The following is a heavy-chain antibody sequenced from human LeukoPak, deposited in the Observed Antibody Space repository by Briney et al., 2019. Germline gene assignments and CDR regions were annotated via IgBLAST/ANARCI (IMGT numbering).Heavy chain of an antibody. CDR1: GYTFTIYY. D-gene: IGHD6-6*01. V-gene: IGHV1-46*01. J-gene: IGHJ2*01. CDR2: INPSGGST. CDR3: VRGASSIAALNPFWYFDL. Sequence: VASVTVSCKASGYTFTIYYMHWVRQGPGQGLEWMGIINPSGGSTSYAKKFQGRVSMTRDTSTNTVYMELSSLRSEDTAVFYCVRGASSIAALNPFWYFDLWGRGTLVTVSS.